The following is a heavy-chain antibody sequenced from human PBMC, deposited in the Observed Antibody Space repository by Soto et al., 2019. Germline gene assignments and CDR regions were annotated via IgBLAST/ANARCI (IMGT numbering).Heavy chain of an antibody. J-gene: IGHJ4*02. V-gene: IGHV3-74*01. CDR1: GFTFSSYW. Sequence: EVQLVESGGGLVQPGGSLRLSCAASGFTFSSYWMHWVRQAPGKGLVWVSRMNSDGSSITYADSVQGRFTISRDSAKNTMYLQVHSLRAEDTTMYYCAREIATTGLDYFDYWGQGTLVSVSS. CDR3: AREIATTGLDYFDY. CDR2: MNSDGSSI. D-gene: IGHD6-13*01.